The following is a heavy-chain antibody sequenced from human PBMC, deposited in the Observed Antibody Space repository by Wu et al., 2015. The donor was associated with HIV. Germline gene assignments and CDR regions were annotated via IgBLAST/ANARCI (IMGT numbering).Heavy chain of an antibody. D-gene: IGHD3-3*01. CDR2: INPNSGGT. Sequence: QVQLVQSGAVVEKPGASVKVSCKASGYTFTGYYIHWVRQAPGQGLEWMGWINPNSGGTNYAQSFQGRVTMTRDTSISTAYMELTRLRSDDTAVYYCARSAYDFWSGKNDLDRWFDPWGQGTLVTVSS. CDR3: ARSAYDFWSGKNDLDRWFDP. J-gene: IGHJ5*02. CDR1: GYTFTGYY. V-gene: IGHV1-2*02.